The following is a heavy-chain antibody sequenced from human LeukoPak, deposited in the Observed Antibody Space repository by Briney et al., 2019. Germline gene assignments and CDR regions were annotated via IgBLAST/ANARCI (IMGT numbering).Heavy chain of an antibody. CDR2: IYHSGST. CDR1: GGSISSSNW. D-gene: IGHD3-9*01. J-gene: IGHJ5*02. V-gene: IGHV4-4*02. CDR3: ARRTAVTIFSSVDP. Sequence: SETLSLTCAVSGGSISSSNWWSWVRQPPGKGLEWIGEIYHSGSTNYNPSLKSRVTISVDKSKNQFSLKLSSVTAADTAVYYCARRTAVTIFSSVDPWGQGTLVTVSS.